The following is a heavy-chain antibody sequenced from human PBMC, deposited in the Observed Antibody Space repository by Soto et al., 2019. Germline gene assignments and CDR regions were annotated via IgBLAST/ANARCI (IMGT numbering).Heavy chain of an antibody. CDR3: ARNGPELLPFDI. D-gene: IGHD1-26*01. CDR1: GFSLSTIGVG. Sequence: QITLKESGPTLVKPTQTLTLTCTFSGFSLSTIGVGVGWVRQPPGKALQWLALIYWDDNKHYSPSLQSRLTITKDTSKNQVVLTMTSMDPVDTATYYCARNGPELLPFDIWGQGTMVTVSS. CDR2: IYWDDNK. J-gene: IGHJ3*02. V-gene: IGHV2-5*02.